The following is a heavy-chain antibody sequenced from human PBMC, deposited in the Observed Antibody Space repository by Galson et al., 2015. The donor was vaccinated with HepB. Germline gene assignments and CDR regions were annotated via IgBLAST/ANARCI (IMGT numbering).Heavy chain of an antibody. Sequence: SVKVSCKASGYTFTRYGISWVRQAPGQGLEWMGWINTYNGNSNYAQKFQGRVTMTTDTSTSTAYMELRSLRSDDTAVYYCARVGGTPGPRYCSSTSCYTLDHWGQGTLVTFSS. D-gene: IGHD2-2*02. CDR2: INTYNGNS. CDR1: GYTFTRYG. V-gene: IGHV1-18*01. CDR3: ARVGGTPGPRYCSSTSCYTLDH. J-gene: IGHJ4*02.